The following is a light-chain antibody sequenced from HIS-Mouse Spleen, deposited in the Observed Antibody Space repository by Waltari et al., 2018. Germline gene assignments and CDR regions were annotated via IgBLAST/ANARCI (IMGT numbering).Light chain of an antibody. V-gene: IGLV3-16*01. CDR2: KDS. Sequence: SYYLTQPPSVSVSLGQMARIPCSGEALPKKYAYWYQQKPGQFPVLGIYKDSERPSGIPERFSGSSSGTIVTLTISGVQAEDEADYYCLSADSSGTWVFGGGTKLTVL. CDR3: LSADSSGTWV. CDR1: ALPKKY. J-gene: IGLJ3*02.